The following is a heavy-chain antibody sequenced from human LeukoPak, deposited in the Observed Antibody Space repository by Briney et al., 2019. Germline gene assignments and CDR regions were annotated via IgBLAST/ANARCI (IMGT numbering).Heavy chain of an antibody. V-gene: IGHV4-38-2*02. J-gene: IGHJ3*02. CDR1: GYSISSGYY. D-gene: IGHD2-8*01. Sequence: SETLSLTCTVSGYSISSGYYWGWIRQPPGKGLEWIGSIYHSGSTYYNPSLKSRVTVSVDTSKNQFSLKLSSVTAADTAVYYCAKNGIELPVGFDIWGQGTMVTVSS. CDR2: IYHSGST. CDR3: AKNGIELPVGFDI.